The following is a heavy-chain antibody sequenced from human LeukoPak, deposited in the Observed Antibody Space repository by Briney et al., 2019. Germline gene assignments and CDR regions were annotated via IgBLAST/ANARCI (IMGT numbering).Heavy chain of an antibody. Sequence: SETLSLTCAVHGGSLSGDFWSWIRQSPGKGLGWIGAMYFSGTTYYNPSLKSRVTISVDTSKNQSSLKLSSVTAADTAVYYCALRYFDWSPGGMDVWGKGTTVTISS. CDR2: MYFSGTT. J-gene: IGHJ6*04. V-gene: IGHV4-34*01. CDR3: ALRYFDWSPGGMDV. CDR1: GGSLSGDF. D-gene: IGHD3-9*01.